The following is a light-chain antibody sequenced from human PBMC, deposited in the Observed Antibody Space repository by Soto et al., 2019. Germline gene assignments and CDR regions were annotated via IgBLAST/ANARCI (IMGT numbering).Light chain of an antibody. Sequence: EIVMTQSPATVSVSPGERATLSCRASQSVSYNLAWYQKKPGQAPRLLIYGASTRATAIPARFSGSGSGTEFTLTISSLQSEDFAFYYCQQYYNWWTFGQGTRVDIK. J-gene: IGKJ1*01. V-gene: IGKV3-15*01. CDR1: QSVSYN. CDR2: GAS. CDR3: QQYYNWWT.